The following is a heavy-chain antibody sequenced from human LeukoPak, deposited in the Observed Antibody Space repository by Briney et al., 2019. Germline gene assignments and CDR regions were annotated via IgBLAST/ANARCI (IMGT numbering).Heavy chain of an antibody. D-gene: IGHD2-2*01. CDR1: GGSISSYY. CDR3: ARVYQDIVVVPAATKQKNYYYYYMDV. Sequence: KASETLSLTCTVSGGSISSYYWSWIRQPPGKGLEWIGYIYYSGSTNYNPSPKSRVTISVDTSKNQFSLKLSFVTAADTAVYYCARVYQDIVVVPAATKQKNYYYYYMDVWGKGTTVTVSS. J-gene: IGHJ6*03. V-gene: IGHV4-59*01. CDR2: IYYSGST.